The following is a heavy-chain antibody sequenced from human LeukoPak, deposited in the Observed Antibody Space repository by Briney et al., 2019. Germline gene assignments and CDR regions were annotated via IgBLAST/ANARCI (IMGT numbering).Heavy chain of an antibody. Sequence: ASVKVSCKASGYTFTGYYMHWVRQAPGQGLEWMGWINPNSGGTNYAQKFQGRVTMTRDTSISTAYMELSRLRSDDTAVYYCARDNYGLGSYYIFRSQTPNWFDPWGQGTLVTVSS. CDR1: GYTFTGYY. D-gene: IGHD3-10*01. V-gene: IGHV1-2*02. CDR2: INPNSGGT. CDR3: ARDNYGLGSYYIFRSQTPNWFDP. J-gene: IGHJ5*02.